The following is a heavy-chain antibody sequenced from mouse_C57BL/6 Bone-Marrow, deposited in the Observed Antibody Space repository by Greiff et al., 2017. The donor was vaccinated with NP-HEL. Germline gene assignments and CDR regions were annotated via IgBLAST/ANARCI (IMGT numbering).Heavy chain of an antibody. CDR1: GYTFTSYG. CDR3: ARQGLRRGAWFAY. V-gene: IGHV1-81*01. Sequence: VQLQQSGAELARPGASVKLSCKASGYTFTSYGISWVKQRTGQGLEWIGEIYPRSGNTYYNEKFKGKDTLTAAKSSSTAYMELLSLTSEDSAVYFCARQGLRRGAWFAYWGKGTLVTASA. D-gene: IGHD2-2*01. CDR2: IYPRSGNT. J-gene: IGHJ3*01.